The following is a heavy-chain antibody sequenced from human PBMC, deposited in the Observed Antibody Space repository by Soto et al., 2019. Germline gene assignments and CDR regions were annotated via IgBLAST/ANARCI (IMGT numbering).Heavy chain of an antibody. Sequence: GASVKVSCKASGGTFSSYAISWVRQAPGQGLEWMGWINAYNGNTNYAQKLQGRVTMTTDTSTSTAYMELRSLRSDDTAVYYCARVHPPLYGSGSSWFDPWGQGTLVTVSS. D-gene: IGHD3-10*01. J-gene: IGHJ5*02. V-gene: IGHV1-18*01. CDR2: INAYNGNT. CDR1: GGTFSSYA. CDR3: ARVHPPLYGSGSSWFDP.